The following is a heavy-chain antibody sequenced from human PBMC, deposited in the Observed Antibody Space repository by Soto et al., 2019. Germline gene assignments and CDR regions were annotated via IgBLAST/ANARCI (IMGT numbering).Heavy chain of an antibody. CDR2: ISAYNGNT. CDR1: GYTFTSYG. J-gene: IGHJ3*02. Sequence: ASVKVSCKASGYTFTSYGISWVRQAPEQGLEWMGWISAYNGNTNYAQKLQGRVTMTTDTSTSTAYMELRSLRSDDTAVYYCARAVSSGYDWDDAFDIWGQGTMVTVSS. CDR3: ARAVSSGYDWDDAFDI. D-gene: IGHD5-12*01. V-gene: IGHV1-18*01.